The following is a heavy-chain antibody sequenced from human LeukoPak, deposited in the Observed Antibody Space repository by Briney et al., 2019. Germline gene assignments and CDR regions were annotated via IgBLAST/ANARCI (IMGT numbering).Heavy chain of an antibody. CDR2: ISDSGGST. CDR1: GFTFSSYG. J-gene: IGHJ6*03. CDR3: AKDPLSYYYYYMDV. Sequence: GGSLRLSCAASGFTFSSYGMSWVRQAPGKGLEWVSTISDSGGSTYYADSVKGRFTISRDNSKNTLYLQMNSLRAEDTALYYCAKDPLSYYYYYMDVWGKGTTVTISS. V-gene: IGHV3-23*01. D-gene: IGHD3-16*01.